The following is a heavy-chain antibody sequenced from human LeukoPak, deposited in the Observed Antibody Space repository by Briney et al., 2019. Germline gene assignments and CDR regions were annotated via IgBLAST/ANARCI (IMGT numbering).Heavy chain of an antibody. CDR2: IKSKTDGGTT. CDR3: TTDSERSGWPAGGY. Sequence: GGSLRLSCAASGFTFSNAWMSWVRQAPGKGLEWVGRIKSKTDGGTTDHAAPVKGRFTISRDDSKNTLYLQMNSLKTEDTAVYYCTTDSERSGWPAGGYWGQGTLVTVSS. CDR1: GFTFSNAW. V-gene: IGHV3-15*01. J-gene: IGHJ4*02. D-gene: IGHD6-19*01.